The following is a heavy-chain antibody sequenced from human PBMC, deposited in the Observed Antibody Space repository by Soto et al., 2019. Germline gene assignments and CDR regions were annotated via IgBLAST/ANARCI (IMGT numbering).Heavy chain of an antibody. D-gene: IGHD3-10*01. Sequence: GRSLRLSCVASGFTLGDSYMGWIRQAPGKGLEWISSISHNAITMDYADSVKGRFIISRDNGHNSLFLQMNILRGDDTSVYYCAREVAGGSYFWGQGTLVIVSS. V-gene: IGHV3-11*01. CDR3: AREVAGGSYF. CDR1: GFTLGDSY. CDR2: ISHNAITM. J-gene: IGHJ4*02.